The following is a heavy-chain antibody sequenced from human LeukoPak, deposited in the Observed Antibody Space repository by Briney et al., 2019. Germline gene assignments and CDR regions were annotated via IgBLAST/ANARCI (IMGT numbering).Heavy chain of an antibody. CDR1: GFTFSSYW. CDR3: AKARGGSFEDAFDI. CDR2: IKQDGSEK. Sequence: PGGSLRLSCAASGFTFSSYWMSWVRQAPGKGLEWVANIKQDGSEKYYVDSVKGRFTISRDNAKNTLYLQMNSLRAEDTAVYYCAKARGGSFEDAFDIWGQGTMVTVSS. V-gene: IGHV3-7*01. J-gene: IGHJ3*02. D-gene: IGHD1-26*01.